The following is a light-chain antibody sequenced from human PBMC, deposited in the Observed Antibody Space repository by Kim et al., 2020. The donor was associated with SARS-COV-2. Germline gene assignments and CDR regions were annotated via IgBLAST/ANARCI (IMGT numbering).Light chain of an antibody. J-gene: IGLJ2*01. Sequence: PGGTVTLTCGSTTGPVTSGHYPYWFQQKPGQAPRTLFYDTNNRHSWTPARFSGSLLGGKAALTLSGAQPEDEAEYYCLLSYSGARVFGGGTKVTVL. V-gene: IGLV7-46*01. CDR1: TGPVTSGHY. CDR2: DTN. CDR3: LLSYSGARV.